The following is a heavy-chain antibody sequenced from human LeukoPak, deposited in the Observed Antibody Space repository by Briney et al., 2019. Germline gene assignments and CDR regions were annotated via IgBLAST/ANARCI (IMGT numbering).Heavy chain of an antibody. D-gene: IGHD6-13*01. CDR3: AREGQGYSSSWYVGPYYYYGMDV. CDR2: IYHSGST. Sequence: KPSETLSLTCAVSGGSISSSNWWSWVRQPPGKGLEWIGEIYHSGSTNYNPSLKSRVTISVDKSKNQFSLKLSSVTAADTAVYYCAREGQGYSSSWYVGPYYYYGMDVWGQGTTVTVSS. J-gene: IGHJ6*02. V-gene: IGHV4-4*02. CDR1: GGSISSSNW.